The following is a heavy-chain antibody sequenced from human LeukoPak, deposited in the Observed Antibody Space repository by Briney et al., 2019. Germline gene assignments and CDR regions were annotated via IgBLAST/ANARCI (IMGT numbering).Heavy chain of an antibody. J-gene: IGHJ6*02. CDR3: ARDFRCSSTSCYVRLPNYYYYYGMDV. Sequence: GGSLRLSCAASGFTFSSYEMNWVRQAPGKGLEWVSYISSSGSTIYYADSVKGRFTISRDNAKNSLYLQMNSLRAEDTAVYYCARDFRCSSTSCYVRLPNYYYYYGMDVWGQGTTVTVSS. CDR1: GFTFSSYE. CDR2: ISSSGSTI. V-gene: IGHV3-48*03. D-gene: IGHD2-2*01.